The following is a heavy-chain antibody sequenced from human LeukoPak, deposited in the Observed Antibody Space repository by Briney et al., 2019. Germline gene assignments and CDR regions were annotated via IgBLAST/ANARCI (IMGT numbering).Heavy chain of an antibody. CDR1: AYTFTSYG. J-gene: IGHJ5*02. V-gene: IGHV1-18*01. D-gene: IGHD6-19*01. Sequence: GASVKVSCKASAYTFTSYGISWVRQAPGQGLEWMGWISAYNGNTNYAQKLQGRVTMTTDTSTSTAYMELRSLRSDDTAVYYCARDLTTGYSSGWYKPNNWFDPWGQGTLVTVSS. CDR3: ARDLTTGYSSGWYKPNNWFDP. CDR2: ISAYNGNT.